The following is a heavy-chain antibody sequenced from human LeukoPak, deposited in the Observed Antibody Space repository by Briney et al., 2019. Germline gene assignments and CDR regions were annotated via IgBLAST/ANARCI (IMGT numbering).Heavy chain of an antibody. V-gene: IGHV1-46*01. Sequence: ASVKVSCKASGYTFINNWMHWVRQAPGQGLEWVGLINPTGSRTLYAQKFQGRVTMTRDMSTSTDYMELRSLRSDDTAVYYCARTYYGSGSLYYYYYYMDVWGKGTTVTVSS. CDR3: ARTYYGSGSLYYYYYYMDV. D-gene: IGHD3-10*01. CDR1: GYTFINNW. CDR2: INPTGSRT. J-gene: IGHJ6*03.